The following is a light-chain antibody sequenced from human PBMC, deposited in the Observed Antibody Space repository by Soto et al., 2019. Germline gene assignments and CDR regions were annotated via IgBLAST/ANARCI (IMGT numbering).Light chain of an antibody. J-gene: IGKJ2*01. CDR1: QSLSSSF. CDR3: QHYGSSPYT. Sequence: EIVLTQSPGTLSLSPGEKITLSCRASQSLSSSFLAWYQHKPGQAPTLLIYGTSNRPTGVPGRFSGSRSGTDFTLTISGVEPEDSAVYYCQHYGSSPYTFGRGTKLEI. V-gene: IGKV3-20*01. CDR2: GTS.